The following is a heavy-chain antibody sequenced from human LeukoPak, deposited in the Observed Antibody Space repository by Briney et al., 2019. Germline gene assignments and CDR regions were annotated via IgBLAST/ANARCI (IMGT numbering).Heavy chain of an antibody. CDR1: GCTFTSYY. V-gene: IGHV1-46*01. CDR3: ARDVLRVVIIPWDYYYGMDV. Sequence: GASVKVSCKASGCTFTSYYMHWVRQATGQGLEWMGIINPSGGSTSYTQKFQGRVTMTRDTSTSTVYMELSSLRSEDTAVYYCARDVLRVVIIPWDYYYGMDVWGQGTTVTVSS. J-gene: IGHJ6*02. D-gene: IGHD3-3*01. CDR2: INPSGGST.